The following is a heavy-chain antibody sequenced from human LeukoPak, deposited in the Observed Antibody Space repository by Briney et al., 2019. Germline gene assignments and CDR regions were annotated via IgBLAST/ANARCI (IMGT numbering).Heavy chain of an antibody. V-gene: IGHV1-58*02. D-gene: IGHD2-21*01. CDR1: GFTFSSSA. J-gene: IGHJ4*02. Sequence: SVKVSCKPSGFTFSSSAMQWVRQARGQRLEWVGWIVVGSGNTNYAQKFQERVTITRDMSTSTAYMELSSLRSEDTAVYYCAAYCGGDCLNDYWGQGTLVTVSS. CDR3: AAYCGGDCLNDY. CDR2: IVVGSGNT.